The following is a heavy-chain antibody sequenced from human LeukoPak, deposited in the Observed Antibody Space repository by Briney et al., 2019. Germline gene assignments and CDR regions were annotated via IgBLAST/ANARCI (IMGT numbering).Heavy chain of an antibody. CDR1: GGSVSGYF. D-gene: IGHD2-15*01. V-gene: IGHV4-59*02. CDR2: INHTGDA. J-gene: IGHJ4*02. Sequence: SETLSLTCTVSGGSVSGYFWSWVRQPPGKGLEFIGCINHTGDAAYNPSLMSRVTISVDESKNQFSLKLNSVTPADTAVYYCAMGAGWLIDYWGQGSLVTVSS. CDR3: AMGAGWLIDY.